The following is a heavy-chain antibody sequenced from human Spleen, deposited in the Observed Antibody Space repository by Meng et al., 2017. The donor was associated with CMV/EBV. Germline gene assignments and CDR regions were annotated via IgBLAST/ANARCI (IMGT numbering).Heavy chain of an antibody. CDR3: ARAPYDFWSGIGY. CDR1: GFTFSTYW. J-gene: IGHJ4*02. D-gene: IGHD3-3*01. V-gene: IGHV3-66*01. Sequence: GESLKISCAASGFTFSTYWMHWVRQAPGKGLEWVSVIYSGGPTYYADSVKGRFTISRDNAKNSLYLQMNSLRAEDTAVYYCARAPYDFWSGIGYWGQGVLVTVSS. CDR2: IYSGGPT.